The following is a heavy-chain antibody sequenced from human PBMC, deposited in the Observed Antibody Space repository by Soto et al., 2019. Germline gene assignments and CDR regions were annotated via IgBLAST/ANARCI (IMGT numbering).Heavy chain of an antibody. CDR3: ARDFFYGSGRWLQPLDF. CDR1: GYTFSSYG. V-gene: IGHV1-18*01. J-gene: IGHJ4*02. Sequence: ASVKVSCKASGYTFSSYGISWVRQAPGQGLEWMGWISAYNGNTNYAQKIQGRVTMTTDTSTSTVYMELRSLRSDDTAVYYCARDFFYGSGRWLQPLDFWGQGTLVTVSS. D-gene: IGHD3-10*01. CDR2: ISAYNGNT.